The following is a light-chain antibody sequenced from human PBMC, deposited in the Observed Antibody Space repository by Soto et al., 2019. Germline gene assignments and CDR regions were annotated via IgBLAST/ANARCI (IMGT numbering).Light chain of an antibody. CDR2: DVS. V-gene: IGLV2-14*03. CDR3: SSYTSGNTLVL. Sequence: QSVLTQPASVSGSPGQSITISCTGTSSDVGGYNYVSWYQQHPGKAPKLMIYDVSKRPSGVSNRFSGSKSGNTASLTLSGLQAEDEADYYCSSYTSGNTLVLFGGGTKLTVL. CDR1: SSDVGGYNY. J-gene: IGLJ2*01.